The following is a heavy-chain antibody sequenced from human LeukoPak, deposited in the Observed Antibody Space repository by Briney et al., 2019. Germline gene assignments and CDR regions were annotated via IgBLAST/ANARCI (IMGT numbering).Heavy chain of an antibody. J-gene: IGHJ4*02. CDR2: INPNSGGT. V-gene: IGHV1-2*02. Sequence: ASVKVSCKASGYTFTGYFMHWVRQAPGQGLEWMGWINPNSGGTNYAQTFQGRVTMTRDTSISTAYMELSRLRSDDTAVYYCARVRIAVAGKYYFDYWGQGTLVTVSS. CDR1: GYTFTGYF. D-gene: IGHD6-19*01. CDR3: ARVRIAVAGKYYFDY.